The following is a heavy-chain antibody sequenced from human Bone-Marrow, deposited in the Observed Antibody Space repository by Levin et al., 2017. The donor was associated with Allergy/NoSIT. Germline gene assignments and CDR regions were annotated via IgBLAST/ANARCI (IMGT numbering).Heavy chain of an antibody. J-gene: IGHJ4*02. CDR2: ISRSSSTI. CDR1: GFTFSSYS. Sequence: GGSLRLSCAASGFTFSSYSMNWVRQAPGRGLEWVSYISRSSSTISYADPVKGRFPISRDNAKNSLYLQMNSLRDEDTAVYYCARPDCSGTSCYYFFDSWGQGTLVTVSS. D-gene: IGHD2-2*01. V-gene: IGHV3-48*02. CDR3: ARPDCSGTSCYYFFDS.